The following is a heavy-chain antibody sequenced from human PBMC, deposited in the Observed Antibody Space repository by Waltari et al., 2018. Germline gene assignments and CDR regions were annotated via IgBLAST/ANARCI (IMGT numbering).Heavy chain of an antibody. CDR1: GFTFSSYG. Sequence: QVQLVESGGGVVQPGGSLRLSCAASGFTFSSYGMHWVRQAPGKGLEWVAFIRYDGSNKYYADSVKGRFTISRDNSKNTLYLQMNSLRAEDTAVYYCAKDNDYSRNWFDPWGQGTLVTVSS. D-gene: IGHD4-4*01. V-gene: IGHV3-30*02. J-gene: IGHJ5*02. CDR3: AKDNDYSRNWFDP. CDR2: IRYDGSNK.